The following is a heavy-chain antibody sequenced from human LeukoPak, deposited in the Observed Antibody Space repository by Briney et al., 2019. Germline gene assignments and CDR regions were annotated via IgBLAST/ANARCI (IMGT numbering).Heavy chain of an antibody. V-gene: IGHV1-2*02. CDR2: INPNSGGT. CDR3: ARGPYVPFPNWYFDL. D-gene: IGHD3-10*02. J-gene: IGHJ2*01. Sequence: ASVKLSCTASEYTFTGYYMHWVRQAPGQGLEWMGWINPNSGGTHYAPKFQGRVTMTRDTSISTAYMELSRLRSDDTAVYYCARGPYVPFPNWYFDLWGRGTLFSVSS. CDR1: EYTFTGYY.